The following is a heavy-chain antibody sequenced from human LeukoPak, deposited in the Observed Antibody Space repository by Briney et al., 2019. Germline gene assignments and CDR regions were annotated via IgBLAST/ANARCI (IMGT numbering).Heavy chain of an antibody. CDR1: GFTFTNAW. CDR2: IKSKGDGETI. Sequence: GGSLILSCAASGFTFTNAWMSGVRQAPGKGLEWVGRIKSKGDGETIDNAAPVKGRFTMSRDDSKATLYLQMNSLKAEDTAVYYCTTDLGLTMIRGVIVYWGQGALVTVSS. D-gene: IGHD3-10*01. J-gene: IGHJ4*02. V-gene: IGHV3-15*01. CDR3: TTDLGLTMIRGVIVY.